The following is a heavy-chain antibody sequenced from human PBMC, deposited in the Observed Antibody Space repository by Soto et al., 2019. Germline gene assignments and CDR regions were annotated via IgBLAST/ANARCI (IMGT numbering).Heavy chain of an antibody. Sequence: GGSLRLSCAASGFTFSNAWMSWVRQAPGKGLEWVGRIKSKTDGGTTDYAAPVKGRFTISRDDSKNTLYLQMNSLKTEDTAVYYCTTLPHSSGWYFDYWGQGTLVTVSS. D-gene: IGHD6-19*01. CDR3: TTLPHSSGWYFDY. CDR1: GFTFSNAW. J-gene: IGHJ4*02. V-gene: IGHV3-15*01. CDR2: IKSKTDGGTT.